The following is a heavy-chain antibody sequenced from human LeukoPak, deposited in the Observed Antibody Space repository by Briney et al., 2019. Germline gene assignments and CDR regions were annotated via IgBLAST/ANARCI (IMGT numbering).Heavy chain of an antibody. CDR1: GFTFSSYA. CDR2: ISGSGGST. V-gene: IGHV3-23*01. D-gene: IGHD3-3*01. CDR3: AKALDYDFWSGYPGVDP. Sequence: GGSLRLSCAASGFTFSSYAMSWVRQAPGKGLEWVSAISGSGGSTYYADSVKGRFTISRDNSKNTLYLQMNSLRAEDTAVYYCAKALDYDFWSGYPGVDPWGQGTMVTVSS. J-gene: IGHJ5*02.